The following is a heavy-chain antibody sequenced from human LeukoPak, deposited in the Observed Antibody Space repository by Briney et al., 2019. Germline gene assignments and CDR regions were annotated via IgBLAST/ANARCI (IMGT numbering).Heavy chain of an antibody. CDR1: GFTFSSYG. J-gene: IGHJ4*02. CDR3: AKKLTIWFGEPCDY. V-gene: IGHV3-23*01. D-gene: IGHD3-10*01. Sequence: GGSLRLSCAASGFTFSSYGMSWVRQAPGKGLEWVSAISGSGGSTYYADSVKGRFTISRDNSKNTLYLQMNSLRAEDTAVYYCAKKLTIWFGEPCDYWGQGTLVTVSS. CDR2: ISGSGGST.